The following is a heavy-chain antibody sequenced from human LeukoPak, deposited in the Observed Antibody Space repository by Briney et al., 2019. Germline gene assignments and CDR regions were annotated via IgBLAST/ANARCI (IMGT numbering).Heavy chain of an antibody. CDR3: ARLRGDYDYYYYYYMDV. CDR2: IYYSGST. Sequence: KPSETLSLTCTVSGGSISSSSYYWGWIRQPPGKGLEWIGSIYYSGSTYYNPSLKSRVTISVDTSKNQFSLKLSSVTAADTAVYYCARLRGDYDYYYYYYMDVWGKGTTVTISS. V-gene: IGHV4-39*01. CDR1: GGSISSSSYY. D-gene: IGHD4-17*01. J-gene: IGHJ6*03.